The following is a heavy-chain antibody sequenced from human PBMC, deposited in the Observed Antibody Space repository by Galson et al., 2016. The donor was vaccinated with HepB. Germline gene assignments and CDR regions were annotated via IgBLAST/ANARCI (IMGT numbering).Heavy chain of an antibody. J-gene: IGHJ4*02. CDR2: IYWDDDK. V-gene: IGHV2-5*02. Sequence: LVKPGQTLELTCTFSGFSLTKNGVGVGWICQSPGKALEWLALIYWDDDKPYSPSLKSRLTITKDTSKNQVVLTMTSMDPVDTATYSLPHLIPLAAAGRSCDYWGQGTLVTVSS. CDR1: GFSLTKNGVG. D-gene: IGHD6-13*01. CDR3: PHLIPLAAAGRSCDY.